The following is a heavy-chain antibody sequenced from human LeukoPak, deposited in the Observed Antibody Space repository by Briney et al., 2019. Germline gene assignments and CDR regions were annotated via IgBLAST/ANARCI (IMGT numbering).Heavy chain of an antibody. CDR3: ARDHSSGWYRGAFDI. CDR1: GGSISSYY. D-gene: IGHD6-19*01. Sequence: SETLSLTCTVSGGSISSYYWSWIRHPPGEGLEWIGDIYYSGSTNYNPSLKSRVTISVDTSKNQFSLKLNSVTAADTAVYYCARDHSSGWYRGAFDIWGQGTMVTVSS. J-gene: IGHJ3*02. V-gene: IGHV4-59*01. CDR2: IYYSGST.